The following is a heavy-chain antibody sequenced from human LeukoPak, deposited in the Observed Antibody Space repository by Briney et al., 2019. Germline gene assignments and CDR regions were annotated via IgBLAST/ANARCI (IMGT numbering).Heavy chain of an antibody. CDR1: GGSIRSSYYY. CDR3: ASSPTYDSSGYYEYYFDY. V-gene: IGHV4-39*07. J-gene: IGHJ4*02. CDR2: IYDSGST. D-gene: IGHD3-22*01. Sequence: PSETLSLTCTVSGGSIRSSYYYWGWIRQPPGKGLEWIGSIYDSGSTYYNPSLKSRVTISVDTSKNQFSLKLSSVTAADTAVYYCASSPTYDSSGYYEYYFDYWGQGTLVTVSS.